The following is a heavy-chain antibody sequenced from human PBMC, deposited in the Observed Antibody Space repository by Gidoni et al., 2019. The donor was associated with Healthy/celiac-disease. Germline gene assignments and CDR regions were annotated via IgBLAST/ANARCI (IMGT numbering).Heavy chain of an antibody. Sequence: QLVQSGAEGTKHGESLRFSWKGSVYSCTSYWSSWVRQMPGKGMEWRGRIDPSDSSTNYRPSFQGHVTISADKSISTAYLQWSSLKASDTAMYYCAILGEWLSWFDPWGQGTLVTVSS. V-gene: IGHV5-10-1*01. CDR3: AILGEWLSWFDP. J-gene: IGHJ5*02. D-gene: IGHD3-3*01. CDR2: IDPSDSST. CDR1: VYSCTSYW.